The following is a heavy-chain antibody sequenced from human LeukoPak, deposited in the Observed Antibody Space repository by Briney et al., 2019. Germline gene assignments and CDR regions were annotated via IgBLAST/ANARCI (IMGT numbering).Heavy chain of an antibody. CDR1: GFTFSSYA. CDR2: ISYDGSNK. V-gene: IGHV3-30*14. CDR3: ARARFGESFDY. Sequence: PGRSLRLSCAASGFTFSSYAMHWVRQAPGKGLEWVAVISYDGSNKYYADSVKGRFTISRDNSKNTLYLQMNSLRAEDTAVYYCARARFGESFDYWGQGTLVTVSS. J-gene: IGHJ4*02. D-gene: IGHD3-10*01.